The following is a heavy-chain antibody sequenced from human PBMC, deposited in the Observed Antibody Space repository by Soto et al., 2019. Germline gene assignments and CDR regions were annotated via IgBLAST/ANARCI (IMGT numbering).Heavy chain of an antibody. Sequence: PGGSLRLSCAASGFTFSSYGMHWVRQAPGKGLEWVAVISYDGSNKYYADSVKGRFTISRDNSKNTLYLQMNSLRAEDTAVYYCPKDGGSYYISAFDIWGQGTMVTVSS. D-gene: IGHD1-26*01. CDR3: PKDGGSYYISAFDI. J-gene: IGHJ3*02. V-gene: IGHV3-30*18. CDR1: GFTFSSYG. CDR2: ISYDGSNK.